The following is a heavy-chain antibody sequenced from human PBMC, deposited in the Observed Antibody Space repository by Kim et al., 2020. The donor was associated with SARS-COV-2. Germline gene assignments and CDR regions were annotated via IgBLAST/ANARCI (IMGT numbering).Heavy chain of an antibody. D-gene: IGHD3-10*01. V-gene: IGHV3-23*01. J-gene: IGHJ4*02. Sequence: GGSLRLSCAASGFTFSSYAMSWVRQAPGKGLEWVSAISGSGGSTYYADSVKGRFTISRDNSKNTLYLQMNSLRAEDTAVYYCASKGRFGELLPGDYWGQGTLVTVSS. CDR3: ASKGRFGELLPGDY. CDR2: ISGSGGST. CDR1: GFTFSSYA.